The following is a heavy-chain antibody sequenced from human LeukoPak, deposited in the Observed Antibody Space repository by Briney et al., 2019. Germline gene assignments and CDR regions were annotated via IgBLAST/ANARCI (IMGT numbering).Heavy chain of an antibody. V-gene: IGHV3-30-3*01. J-gene: IGHJ3*02. CDR2: ISYDGSNK. Sequence: GGSLRLSCAASGFTFSSYAMHWVRQAPGKGLEWVAVISYDGSNKYYADSVKGRFTISRDNPKNTLYLQMNSLRAEDTAVYYCARVLIRYCSSTSCEYGFGAFDIWGQGTMVTVSS. D-gene: IGHD2-2*01. CDR3: ARVLIRYCSSTSCEYGFGAFDI. CDR1: GFTFSSYA.